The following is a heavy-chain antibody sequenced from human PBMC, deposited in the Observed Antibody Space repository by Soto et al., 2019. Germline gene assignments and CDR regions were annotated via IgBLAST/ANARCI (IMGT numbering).Heavy chain of an antibody. CDR2: ISFDGSKR. CDR1: GFTFTSYP. J-gene: IGHJ4*02. D-gene: IGHD6-25*01. V-gene: IGHV3-30*14. CDR3: ARPRESCSTSGCFPGPPLEF. Sequence: QVQLVESGGGVVQPGGSLRLSCIASGFTFTSYPMHWVRQAPGKGLEWVAFISFDGSKRDSADSVKGRFTISRDNSKNTLYFEMNNLGPEDTAVYYCARPRESCSTSGCFPGPPLEFCGQGTLLTVSS.